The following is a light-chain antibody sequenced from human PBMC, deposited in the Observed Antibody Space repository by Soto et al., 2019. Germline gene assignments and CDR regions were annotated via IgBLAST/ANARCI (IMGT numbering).Light chain of an antibody. CDR3: QQYDNWPPWT. V-gene: IGKV3-15*01. J-gene: IGKJ1*01. CDR2: GAS. Sequence: EIVMTQSPATLSVSPGERATLSCRASQSVGSNLAWYQQKPGQAPSLLIYGASTRATGIPARFSGSGSGTEFTLTISSLVSEDFAVYYCQQYDNWPPWTFGQGTKVEI. CDR1: QSVGSN.